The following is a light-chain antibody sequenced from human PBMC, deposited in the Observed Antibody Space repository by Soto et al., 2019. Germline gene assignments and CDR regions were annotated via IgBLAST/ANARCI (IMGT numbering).Light chain of an antibody. CDR3: AAWDDSLSGPV. CDR2: RNN. Sequence: QSVLTQPPSASGTPGQRVTISCSGSSSNIGSNYVYWYQQLPGTAPKLLIYRNNQRPSGVPDRFSGSKSGTSASLVISGRRSEDEADYYCAAWDDSLSGPVFGGGTQLTVL. J-gene: IGLJ7*01. CDR1: SSNIGSNY. V-gene: IGLV1-47*01.